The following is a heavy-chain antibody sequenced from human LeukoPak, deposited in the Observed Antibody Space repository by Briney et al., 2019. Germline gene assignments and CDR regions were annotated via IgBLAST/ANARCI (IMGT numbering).Heavy chain of an antibody. Sequence: SETLSLTCAVYGGSFSGYYWSWIRQPPGKGLEWIGEINHSGSTNYNPSLKSRVTISVDTSKNQFSLKLSSVTAADTAVYYCARGTLIVGATDFDYWGQGTLVTASS. V-gene: IGHV4-34*01. J-gene: IGHJ4*02. D-gene: IGHD1-26*01. CDR1: GGSFSGYY. CDR2: INHSGST. CDR3: ARGTLIVGATDFDY.